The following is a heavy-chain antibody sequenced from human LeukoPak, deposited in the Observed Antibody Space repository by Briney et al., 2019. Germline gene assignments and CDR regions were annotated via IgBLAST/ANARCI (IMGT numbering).Heavy chain of an antibody. CDR1: GFTFSDYW. D-gene: IGHD6-13*01. CDR2: VNRDGSST. Sequence: GGSLRLSCAASGFTFSDYWMHWVRQAPGKGLVWVSRVNRDGSSTSYADSVKGRFTISRDNAKNTLSLQMSSLRAEDTAVYYCARDRSISAAGDTYWGQGTLVTVSS. V-gene: IGHV3-74*01. CDR3: ARDRSISAAGDTY. J-gene: IGHJ4*02.